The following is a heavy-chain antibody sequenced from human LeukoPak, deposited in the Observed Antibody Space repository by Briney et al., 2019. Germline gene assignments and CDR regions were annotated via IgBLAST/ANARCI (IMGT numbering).Heavy chain of an antibody. J-gene: IGHJ4*02. D-gene: IGHD2-2*01. CDR2: IYSSGST. V-gene: IGHV4-4*07. CDR1: GGSISNYY. CDR3: ARGGISTSLDY. Sequence: SETLPLTCTVSGGSISNYYWSWIRQPAGKGLEWIGRIYSSGSTNYNPSLKSRVTMSVDMSNNQFSLTLSSVTAADTAVYYCARGGISTSLDYWGQGTLVTVSS.